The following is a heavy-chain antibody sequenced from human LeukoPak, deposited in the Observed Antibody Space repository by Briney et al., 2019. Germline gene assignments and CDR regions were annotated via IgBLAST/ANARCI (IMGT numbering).Heavy chain of an antibody. CDR2: IYPGDSDT. CDR1: GYGFTSYW. CDR3: ARRGVSVAGTGENGMDV. D-gene: IGHD6-19*01. Sequence: SGESLKISCKGSGYGFTSYWIGWVRQMPGKGLEWMGIIYPGDSDTRYSPSFQGQVTISADKSISTAYLQWSSLKASDTAMYYCARRGVSVAGTGENGMDVWGQGTTVTVSS. J-gene: IGHJ6*02. V-gene: IGHV5-51*01.